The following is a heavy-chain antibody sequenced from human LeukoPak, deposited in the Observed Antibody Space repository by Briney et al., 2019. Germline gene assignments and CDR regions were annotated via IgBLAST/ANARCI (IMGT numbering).Heavy chain of an antibody. CDR1: GYTFTSYG. Sequence: ASVKVSCKASGYTFTSYGISWVRQAPGQGLEWMGWISAYDGETNYLQKFQGRVTMTTDTPTTTAYMELRSLRSDDTAVYYCARDKVIASAGTPNWFDPWGQGTLVTVSS. CDR3: ARDKVIASAGTPNWFDP. V-gene: IGHV1-18*01. D-gene: IGHD6-13*01. CDR2: ISAYDGET. J-gene: IGHJ5*02.